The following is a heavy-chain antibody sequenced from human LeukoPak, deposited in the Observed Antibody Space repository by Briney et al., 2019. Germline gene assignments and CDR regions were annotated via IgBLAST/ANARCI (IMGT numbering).Heavy chain of an antibody. D-gene: IGHD2-2*01. V-gene: IGHV1-46*01. CDR3: ASFCSSTSCYGPDY. Sequence: ASVKVSCKASGYTFTSYYMHWVRQAPGQGLEWMGIINPSGGSTSYAQKFQGRVTMTRDTSISTAYMELSRLRSDDTAVYYCASFCSSTSCYGPDYWGQGTLVTVSS. CDR1: GYTFTSYY. J-gene: IGHJ4*02. CDR2: INPSGGST.